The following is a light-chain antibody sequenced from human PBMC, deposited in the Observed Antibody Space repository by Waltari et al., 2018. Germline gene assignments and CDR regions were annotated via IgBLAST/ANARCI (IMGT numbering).Light chain of an antibody. CDR1: SSDLRGYNF. J-gene: IGLJ2*01. CDR3: SSYISSDIPVV. V-gene: IGLV2-14*03. CDR2: DVN. Sequence: QSALTQPASVSGSPGQSITISCTGTSSDLRGYNFVSCYQQYPGKVPKLIIYDVNNRPSGVSNRFSGSKSGDTASLTISGLQAEDEADYYCSSYISSDIPVVFGGGTKLTVL.